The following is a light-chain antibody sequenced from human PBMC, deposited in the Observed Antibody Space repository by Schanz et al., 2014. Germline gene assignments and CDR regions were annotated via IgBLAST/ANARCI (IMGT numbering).Light chain of an antibody. CDR3: QQYNLYPRT. V-gene: IGKV3-15*01. J-gene: IGKJ1*01. CDR2: GAS. CDR1: QSVSSN. Sequence: MTQSPSTLSASVGDRVTVTCRASQSVSSNLAWYQQTPGQAPRLLIYGASTRATGIPARFSGSGSGTEFTLTISSLQPDDFATYYCQQYNLYPRTFGQGTKVEIK.